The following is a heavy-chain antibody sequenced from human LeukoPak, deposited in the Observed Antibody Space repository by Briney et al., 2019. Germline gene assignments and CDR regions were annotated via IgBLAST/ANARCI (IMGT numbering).Heavy chain of an antibody. J-gene: IGHJ5*02. CDR2: IYHSGST. D-gene: IGHD3-3*01. CDR1: GGSFSGYY. Sequence: SETLSLTCAVYGGSFSGYYWGWIRQPPGKGLEWIGSIYHSGSTYYNPSLKSRVTISVDTSKNQFSLKLSSVTAADTAVYYCARGGSITIFGVVIGAKRYNWFDPWGQGTLVTVSS. CDR3: ARGGSITIFGVVIGAKRYNWFDP. V-gene: IGHV4-38-2*01.